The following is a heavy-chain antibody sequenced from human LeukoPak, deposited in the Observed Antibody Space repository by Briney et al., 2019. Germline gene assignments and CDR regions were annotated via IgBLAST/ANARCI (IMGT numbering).Heavy chain of an antibody. CDR2: ISYDGSNK. CDR3: ARQRRIGSDISTGYYAYYYYYMDV. V-gene: IGHV3-30*04. J-gene: IGHJ6*03. Sequence: PGGSLRLSCAASGFTFSSYAMHWVRQAPGKGLEWVAVISYDGSNKYYADSVKGRFTISRDNSKNTLYLQMNSLRAEDTAVYFCARQRRIGSDISTGYYAYYYYYMDVWGKGTTVTISS. D-gene: IGHD3-9*01. CDR1: GFTFSSYA.